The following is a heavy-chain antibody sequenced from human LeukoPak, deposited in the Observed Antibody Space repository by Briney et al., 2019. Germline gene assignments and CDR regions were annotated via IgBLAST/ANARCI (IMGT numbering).Heavy chain of an antibody. D-gene: IGHD6-19*01. CDR3: ARLPHLSSGWFDP. J-gene: IGHJ5*02. CDR1: GYSISSGYY. Sequence: SETLSLTCAVSGYSISSGYYWGWIRPPPGKGLEWIGNIYHSGSTYYNPSLKSQVTISVDTSKNQFSLKLSSVTAADTAVYYCARLPHLSSGWFDPWGQGTLVTVSS. CDR2: IYHSGST. V-gene: IGHV4-38-2*01.